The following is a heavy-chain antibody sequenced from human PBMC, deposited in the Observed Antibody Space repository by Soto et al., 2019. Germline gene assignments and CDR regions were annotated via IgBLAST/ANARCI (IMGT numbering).Heavy chain of an antibody. CDR1: GFAFSSYA. V-gene: IGHV3-30-3*01. Sequence: QVQLVESGGGVVQPGRSLRLSCAASGFAFSSYAMNWVRQAPGKGLEWEAVISYDGSNKYYADSVRGRFTISRDNSKNTLYLQMNSRRAEDTALYYCASDWDAFDIWGQGTMVTVSS. CDR2: ISYDGSNK. CDR3: ASDWDAFDI. J-gene: IGHJ3*02.